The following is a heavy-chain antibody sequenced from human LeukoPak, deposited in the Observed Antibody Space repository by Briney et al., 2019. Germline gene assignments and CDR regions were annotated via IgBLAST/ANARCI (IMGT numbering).Heavy chain of an antibody. CDR3: AKWDCSSTSCYPQFDY. Sequence: GGSLRLSCAASGFTFSSYAMSWVRQAPGKGLEWVSAISGSGGSTNYADSVRGRFTISRDNSKNTLYLQMNSLRAEDTAVYYCAKWDCSSTSCYPQFDYWGQGTLVTVYS. CDR1: GFTFSSYA. J-gene: IGHJ4*02. CDR2: ISGSGGST. V-gene: IGHV3-23*01. D-gene: IGHD2-2*01.